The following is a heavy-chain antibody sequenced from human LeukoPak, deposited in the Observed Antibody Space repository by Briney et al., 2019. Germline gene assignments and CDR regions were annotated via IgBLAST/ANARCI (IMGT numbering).Heavy chain of an antibody. CDR1: GFTFSSYW. Sequence: GGSLRPSCAASGFTFSSYWMSWVRQAPGKGLEWVANIKQDGSEKYYVDSVKGRFTISRDNAKNSLYLQMNSLRAEDTAVYYCARSQCSSTSCLYFQHWGQGTLVTVSS. J-gene: IGHJ1*01. D-gene: IGHD2-2*01. V-gene: IGHV3-7*03. CDR2: IKQDGSEK. CDR3: ARSQCSSTSCLYFQH.